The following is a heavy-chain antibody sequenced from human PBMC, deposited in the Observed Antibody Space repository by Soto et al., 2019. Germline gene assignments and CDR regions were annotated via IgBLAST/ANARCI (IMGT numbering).Heavy chain of an antibody. CDR2: IYYSGST. CDR1: GGSINNHY. CDR3: ARANWVFYY. J-gene: IGHJ4*02. D-gene: IGHD7-27*01. Sequence: QVQLQESGPGLVKPSETLSLTCTVSGGSINNHYWSWIRQPPGQGLEWIGYIYYSGSTNYNPSLKSRVTMSADTSKDLFSLKLSSLTAADTAIYYCARANWVFYYWGQGTLVTVSS. V-gene: IGHV4-59*11.